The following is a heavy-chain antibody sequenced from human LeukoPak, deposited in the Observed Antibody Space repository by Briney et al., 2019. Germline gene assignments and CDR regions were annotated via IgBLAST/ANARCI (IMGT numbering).Heavy chain of an antibody. CDR3: AKEGGGAYSSGWYYYYYYMDV. Sequence: GGSLRLSCAASGFSFNTYNMNWVRQAPGKGLEWVSSISTASIYIYYADSVKGRFTISRDNSKNTLYLQMNSLRAEGTAVYYCAKEGGGAYSSGWYYYYYYMDVWGKGTTVTVSS. J-gene: IGHJ6*03. CDR1: GFSFNTYN. V-gene: IGHV3-21*04. D-gene: IGHD6-19*01. CDR2: ISTASIYI.